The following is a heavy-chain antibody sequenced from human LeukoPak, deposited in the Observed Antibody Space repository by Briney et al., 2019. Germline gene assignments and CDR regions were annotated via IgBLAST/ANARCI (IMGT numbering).Heavy chain of an antibody. CDR1: GYTFTNYY. CDR3: ATWGSSSSPLPTMDV. V-gene: IGHV1-46*01. CDR2: INPSGGST. J-gene: IGHJ6*02. D-gene: IGHD6-13*01. Sequence: ASVKVSCKASGYTFTNYYMHWVRQAPGQGLEWMGIINPSGGSTTHTQRFQGRVIMTRDTSTSTVYMELSSLRSEDTAVYYCATWGSSSSPLPTMDVWGQGTTVTVSS.